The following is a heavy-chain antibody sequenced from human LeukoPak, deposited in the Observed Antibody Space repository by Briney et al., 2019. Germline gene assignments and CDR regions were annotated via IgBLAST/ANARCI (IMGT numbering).Heavy chain of an antibody. Sequence: GASVKVSCKASGGTFSSYAISWVRQAPGQGLEWMGGIIPIFGTANYAQKFQGRVTITADESTSTAYMELSSLRSEDTAVYYCATSPREYSSSYWFDPWGQGTLVTVSS. CDR2: IIPIFGTA. V-gene: IGHV1-69*13. D-gene: IGHD6-6*01. CDR1: GGTFSSYA. J-gene: IGHJ5*02. CDR3: ATSPREYSSSYWFDP.